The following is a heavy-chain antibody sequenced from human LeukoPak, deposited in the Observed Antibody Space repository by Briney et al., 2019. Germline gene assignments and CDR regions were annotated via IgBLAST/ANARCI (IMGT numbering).Heavy chain of an antibody. J-gene: IGHJ4*02. CDR2: ISSSSTI. CDR1: GFTFSIYE. Sequence: GGSLRLSCAASGFTFSIYEMHWVRQAPGKGLEWVSYISSSSTIYYADSVKGRFTISRDNAKNSLYLQMNSLRAEDTAVYYCARGVGYYWGQGTLVTVSS. D-gene: IGHD1-26*01. CDR3: ARGVGYY. V-gene: IGHV3-48*03.